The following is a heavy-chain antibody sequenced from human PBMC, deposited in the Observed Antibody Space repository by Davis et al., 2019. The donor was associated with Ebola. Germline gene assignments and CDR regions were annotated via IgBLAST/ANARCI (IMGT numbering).Heavy chain of an antibody. Sequence: MPSETLSPTCTLSGGSISNYHWSWIRQPPGKGLAWIGYMYYRGDTNYNPSLKSRVTISVDTSNNQLPLKLTSVTAADTAVYYCASTYGAGSYWYFEHWGQGTLITVSS. CDR2: MYYRGDT. J-gene: IGHJ4*02. CDR1: GGSISNYH. CDR3: ASTYGAGSYWYFEH. V-gene: IGHV4-59*01. D-gene: IGHD3-10*01.